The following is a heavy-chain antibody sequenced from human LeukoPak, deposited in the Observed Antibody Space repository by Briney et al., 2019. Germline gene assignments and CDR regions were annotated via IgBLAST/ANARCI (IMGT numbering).Heavy chain of an antibody. CDR2: ISGSGGST. CDR3: ARDKDYYDSSGDFDY. D-gene: IGHD3-22*01. CDR1: GFTFSSYA. Sequence: GGSLRLSCAASGFTFSSYAMSWVRQAPGKGLEWVSAISGSGGSTYYADSVKGRFTISRDNSKNTLYLQMNSLRAEDTAVYYCARDKDYYDSSGDFDYWGQGTLVTVSS. J-gene: IGHJ4*02. V-gene: IGHV3-23*01.